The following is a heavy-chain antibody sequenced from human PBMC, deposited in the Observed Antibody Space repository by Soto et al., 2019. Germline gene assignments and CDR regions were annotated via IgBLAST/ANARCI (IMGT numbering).Heavy chain of an antibody. CDR3: GKVLVGATGHTDSDS. Sequence: SETLSLTCTVSGGSIYRSGYYWGWIRQPPGRGLEWIGNIDYNGVTYSNPSLKSRVTISRDTSKNQFPLKLTSVTAADTALYYCGKVLVGATGHTDSDSWGPGTLVTVSS. D-gene: IGHD2-15*01. CDR2: IDYNGVT. J-gene: IGHJ4*02. CDR1: GGSIYRSGYY. V-gene: IGHV4-39*01.